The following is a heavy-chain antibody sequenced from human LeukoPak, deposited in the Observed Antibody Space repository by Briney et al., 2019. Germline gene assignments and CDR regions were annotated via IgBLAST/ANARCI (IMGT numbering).Heavy chain of an antibody. J-gene: IGHJ6*02. V-gene: IGHV3-13*01. Sequence: GGSLRLSCAASGFTFSSYAMSWVRQATGKGLEWVSAIGTAGDTYYLGSVKGRFTISRENAKNSLYLQMNSLRAGDTAVYYCARSPDYGDYVGYYGMDVWGQGTTVTVSS. D-gene: IGHD4-17*01. CDR2: IGTAGDT. CDR3: ARSPDYGDYVGYYGMDV. CDR1: GFTFSSYA.